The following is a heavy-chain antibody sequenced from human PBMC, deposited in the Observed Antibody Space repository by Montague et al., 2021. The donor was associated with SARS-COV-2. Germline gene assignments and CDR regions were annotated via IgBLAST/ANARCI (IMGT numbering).Heavy chain of an antibody. J-gene: IGHJ6*02. V-gene: IGHV4-39*07. CDR1: GGSISSSSYY. CDR2: INHSGST. D-gene: IGHD3-3*01. CDR3: ARDKPDYDFLPGYGMDV. Sequence: SETLSLTCTVSGGSISSSSYYWGWIRQPPGKGLEWIGEINHSGSTKYNPSLKSRVTISVDTSKNQFSLKLSSVTAADTAVYYCARDKPDYDFLPGYGMDVWGQGTTVTVSS.